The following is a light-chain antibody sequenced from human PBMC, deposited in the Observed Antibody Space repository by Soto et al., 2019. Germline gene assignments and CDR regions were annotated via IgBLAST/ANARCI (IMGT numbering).Light chain of an antibody. J-gene: IGKJ4*01. CDR1: QSVSSSY. Sequence: EIVLSQSPGTLSLSPGERATLSCRASQSVSSSYLASYQHQPRPAPPLLLYAASSSATGIPDRFSGSGSATAFPTTISRMEPEDFAAYYCQQYGSSPHTFGRGTKVDIK. CDR2: AAS. V-gene: IGKV3-20*01. CDR3: QQYGSSPHT.